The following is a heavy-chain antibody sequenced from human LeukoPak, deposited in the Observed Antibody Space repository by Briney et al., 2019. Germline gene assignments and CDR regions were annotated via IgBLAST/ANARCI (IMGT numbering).Heavy chain of an antibody. J-gene: IGHJ4*02. CDR3: ARVPSLGYCSGGSCYRFDH. V-gene: IGHV1-8*01. Sequence: ASVKVSCKASGYTFASYDINWVRQAPGQGLEWMGWINPDSANPGYAQKFQDRVTMNRDTSMSTAYMELSSLTSEDTAVYYCARVPSLGYCSGGSCYRFDHWGQGTLVAVSS. CDR1: GYTFASYD. CDR2: INPDSANP. D-gene: IGHD2-15*01.